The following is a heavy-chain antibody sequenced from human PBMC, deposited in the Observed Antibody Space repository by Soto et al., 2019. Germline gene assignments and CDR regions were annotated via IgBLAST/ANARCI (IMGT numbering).Heavy chain of an antibody. CDR2: IYHRGST. D-gene: IGHD3-10*01. V-gene: IGHV4-4*02. CDR1: GGSIISSSW. CDR3: ARRYGSIAWYFDL. Sequence: QVQLQESGPGLVKPSGTLSLSCAVSGGSIISSSWWSWVRQPPGKGLVWIGEIYHRGSTNYNPSLKIRATISVAQSNIQFSLKLSSVTPADTAIHYSARRYGSIAWYFDLWGRGTLVTVSS. J-gene: IGHJ2*01.